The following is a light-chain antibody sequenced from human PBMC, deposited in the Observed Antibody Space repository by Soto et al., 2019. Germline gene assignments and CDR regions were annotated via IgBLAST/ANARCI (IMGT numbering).Light chain of an antibody. Sequence: QSVLTQPPSASGTPGQRVTISCSGSNSNIGSDYVYWFQQIPGTAPKLLIYTTDQRPSGVSVRFSGSKSGTSASLAISGLRSEDEADYWCAAWDARLSAWVFGGGTKLTVL. CDR3: AAWDARLSAWV. CDR2: TTD. CDR1: NSNIGSDY. V-gene: IGLV1-47*02. J-gene: IGLJ3*02.